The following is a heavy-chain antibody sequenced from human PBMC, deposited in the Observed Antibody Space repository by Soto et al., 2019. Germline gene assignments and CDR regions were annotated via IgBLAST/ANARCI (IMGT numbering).Heavy chain of an antibody. Sequence: QVQLVQSGAEVKKPGASVKVSCKASGYTFTSYGISWVRQAPGQGLEWMGWISAYNGNTNYAQKLQSRGAMTTDASAGAAYMEPWSLRLADTSAFYCARGGGYYGRSYGDEYWGQVTVGTVSS. CDR1: GYTFTSYG. CDR3: ARGGGYYGRSYGDEY. V-gene: IGHV1-18*04. D-gene: IGHD3-16*01. CDR2: ISAYNGNT. J-gene: IGHJ4*02.